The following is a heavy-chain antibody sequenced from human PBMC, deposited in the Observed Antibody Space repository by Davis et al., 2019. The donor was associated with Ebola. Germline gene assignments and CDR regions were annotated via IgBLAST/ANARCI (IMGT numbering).Heavy chain of an antibody. J-gene: IGHJ6*02. V-gene: IGHV3-48*03. Sequence: GESLKISCAASGFTFSGYEMNWVRQAPGKGLEWVSYITSSGTNTYYADSVKGRFTISRDNAKKSVYLQMNSLRAEDTAVYYCASMAPHYYYGLDVWGQGTTVTVSS. CDR3: ASMAPHYYYGLDV. D-gene: IGHD2/OR15-2a*01. CDR1: GFTFSGYE. CDR2: ITSSGTNT.